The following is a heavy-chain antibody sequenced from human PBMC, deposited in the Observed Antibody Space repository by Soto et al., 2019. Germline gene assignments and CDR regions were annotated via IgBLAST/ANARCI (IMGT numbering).Heavy chain of an antibody. J-gene: IGHJ5*02. CDR3: ANDQQWLPTGWFDP. CDR2: ISGSGGST. V-gene: IGHV3-23*01. D-gene: IGHD6-19*01. Sequence: EVQLLESGGGLVQPGGSLRLSCAASGFTFSSYAMSWVRQAPGKGLEGVSAISGSGGSTYYADSVKGRFTISRDSSKNTLYLHMKSLSAGDTAVYYCANDQQWLPTGWFDPWGQGTMVTVSS. CDR1: GFTFSSYA.